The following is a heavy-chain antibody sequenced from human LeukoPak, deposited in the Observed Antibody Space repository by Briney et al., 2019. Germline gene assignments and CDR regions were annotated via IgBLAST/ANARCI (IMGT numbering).Heavy chain of an antibody. CDR2: IYYSGST. J-gene: IGHJ4*02. D-gene: IGHD1-1*01. V-gene: IGHV4-39*07. CDR1: GGSISSSSYY. Sequence: PSETLSLTCTVSGGSISSSSYYWGWIRQPLGKGLEWIGSIYYSGSTYYNPSLKSRVTISVDTSKNQFSLKLSSVTAADTAVYYCASNWSDFDYWGQGILVTVSS. CDR3: ASNWSDFDY.